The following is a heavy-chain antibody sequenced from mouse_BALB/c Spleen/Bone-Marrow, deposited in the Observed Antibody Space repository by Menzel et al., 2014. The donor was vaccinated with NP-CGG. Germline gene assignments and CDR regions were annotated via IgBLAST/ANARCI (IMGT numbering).Heavy chain of an antibody. Sequence: QVQLQQSGPGLVSPSQSLSITCTVSGFSLTDCGVSWIRQPPGKGLEWLGVIWGGGSTYYNSALKSRLSISKDNSKSQVFLKMNSPQTDDTAMHYCAKHTTVVPPPMDYWGQGTSVTVSS. CDR3: AKHTTVVPPPMDY. D-gene: IGHD1-1*01. J-gene: IGHJ4*01. CDR2: IWGGGST. CDR1: GFSLTDCG. V-gene: IGHV2-6-5*01.